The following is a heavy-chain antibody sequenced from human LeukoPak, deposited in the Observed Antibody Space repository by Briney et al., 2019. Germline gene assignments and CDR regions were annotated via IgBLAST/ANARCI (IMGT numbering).Heavy chain of an antibody. Sequence: PSGTLSLTCAVSGGSISSSTNWWSWVRQPPGTGLEWIGEIYHSGGTNYNPSLKSRITISVDKSQNQFSLKVNSLTAADTAVYYCATNGYYCMDVWGKGTTVTVSS. CDR2: IYHSGGT. D-gene: IGHD2-8*01. CDR3: ATNGYYCMDV. CDR1: GGSISSSTNW. V-gene: IGHV4-4*02. J-gene: IGHJ6*03.